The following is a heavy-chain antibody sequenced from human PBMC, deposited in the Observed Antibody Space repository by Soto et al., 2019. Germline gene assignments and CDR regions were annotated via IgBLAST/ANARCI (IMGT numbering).Heavy chain of an antibody. V-gene: IGHV5-51*01. J-gene: IGHJ4*02. D-gene: IGHD1-20*01. Sequence: PGESLKISCKGSGYSFTDYWVGWVRQMPGKGLEWMGSIYPADSDTRHSPSFLGQVTFSADKSIATAFLQWSSLKASDTAMYYCAFGMTHAKHLSGPTDYWGQGTLVTVSS. CDR3: AFGMTHAKHLSGPTDY. CDR2: IYPADSDT. CDR1: GYSFTDYW.